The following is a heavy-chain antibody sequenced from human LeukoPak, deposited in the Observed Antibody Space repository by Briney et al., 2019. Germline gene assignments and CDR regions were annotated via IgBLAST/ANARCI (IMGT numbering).Heavy chain of an antibody. Sequence: GGSLRLSCAASGFTFSSYAMSWVRQAPGKGLEWVSAISGSGGSTYYADSVKGRFTISRDNSKNTLYLQMNSLRAEDTAVYYCAKDQVSTNYDILTGYFQGGFDYWGQGTLVTVSS. CDR1: GFTFSSYA. V-gene: IGHV3-23*01. D-gene: IGHD3-9*01. CDR3: AKDQVSTNYDILTGYFQGGFDY. CDR2: ISGSGGST. J-gene: IGHJ4*02.